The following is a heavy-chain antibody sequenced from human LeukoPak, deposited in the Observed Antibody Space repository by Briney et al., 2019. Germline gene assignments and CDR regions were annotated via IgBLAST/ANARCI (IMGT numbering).Heavy chain of an antibody. D-gene: IGHD3-16*01. CDR2: IYYSGST. J-gene: IGHJ4*02. V-gene: IGHV4-31*03. CDR3: AREAPDITFFDY. Sequence: SETLSLTCTVSGGSISSGGYYWSRIRQHPGKGLEWIGYIYYSGSTYYNPSLKSRVTISVDTSKNQFSLKLSSVTAADTAVYYCAREAPDITFFDYWGQGTLVTVSS. CDR1: GGSISSGGYY.